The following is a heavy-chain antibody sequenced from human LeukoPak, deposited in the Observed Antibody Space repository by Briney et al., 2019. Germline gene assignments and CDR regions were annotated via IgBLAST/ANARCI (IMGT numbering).Heavy chain of an antibody. CDR3: ARDLYYDSRAYYFDY. D-gene: IGHD3-22*01. V-gene: IGHV3-21*01. CDR1: GFTFSSYN. CDR2: ISSSSSYI. J-gene: IGHJ4*02. Sequence: RPGGSLRLSCAASGFTFSSYNMTWVRQAPGKGLEWVSSISSSSSYIYYADSLKGRFTISRDNAKNSLYLQMNSLRAEDTAVYYCARDLYYDSRAYYFDYWGQGILVTVSS.